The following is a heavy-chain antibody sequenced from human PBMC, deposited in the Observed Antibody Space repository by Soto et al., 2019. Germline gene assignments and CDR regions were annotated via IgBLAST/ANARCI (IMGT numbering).Heavy chain of an antibody. CDR1: GYTLTELS. J-gene: IGHJ4*02. CDR2: FDPEDGET. D-gene: IGHD5-12*01. Sequence: AAVKVSCKVSGYTLTELSMHWVRQAPGKGLEWMGGFDPEDGETIYAQKFQGRVTMTEDTSTDTAYMELSSLRSEDTAVYYCAXPLMIRGYSGYEYYFDYWGQGTLVTVSS. V-gene: IGHV1-24*01. CDR3: AXPLMIRGYSGYEYYFDY.